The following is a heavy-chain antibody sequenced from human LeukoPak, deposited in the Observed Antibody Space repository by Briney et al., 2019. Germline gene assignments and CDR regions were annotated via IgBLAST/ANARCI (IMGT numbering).Heavy chain of an antibody. Sequence: SETLSLTCTVSGGSISSYYWSWFRQPPGKGLEWIGYIYYSGSTNYNPSLKSRVTISVDTSKNQFSLKLSSVTAADTAVYYCATSRRYSYGFNFDYWGQGTLVTVSS. CDR1: GGSISSYY. V-gene: IGHV4-59*01. J-gene: IGHJ4*02. CDR2: IYYSGST. CDR3: ATSRRYSYGFNFDY. D-gene: IGHD5-18*01.